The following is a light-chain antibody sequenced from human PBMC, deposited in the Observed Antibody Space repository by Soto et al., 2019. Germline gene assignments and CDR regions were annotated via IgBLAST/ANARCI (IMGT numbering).Light chain of an antibody. V-gene: IGKV1-9*01. CDR3: HQLNSYPLT. Sequence: IQLTQSPSSLSASVGDRVTITCRASQGISSYLAWYQQKPGKAPKLLIYAASTLQSGVPSRFSCIGSGTDFTITISSLQPEDFGTYYCHQLNSYPLTFGGGTKVEIK. J-gene: IGKJ4*01. CDR1: QGISSY. CDR2: AAS.